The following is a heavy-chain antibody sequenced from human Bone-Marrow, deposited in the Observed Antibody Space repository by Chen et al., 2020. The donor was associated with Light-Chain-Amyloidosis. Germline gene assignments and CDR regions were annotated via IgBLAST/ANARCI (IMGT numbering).Heavy chain of an antibody. V-gene: IGHV3-33*01. CDR2: IWYDGSNK. Sequence: QVQLVESGGGVVQPGRSLRLSCAASGFTFSSYGMHWVRQAPGKGLEWVAVIWYDGSNKYYADSVKGRFTISRDNSKNTLYLQMNSLRAKDTAVYYCARSITIFGVVISYGMDVWGQGTTVTVSS. CDR3: ARSITIFGVVISYGMDV. D-gene: IGHD3-3*01. CDR1: GFTFSSYG. J-gene: IGHJ6*02.